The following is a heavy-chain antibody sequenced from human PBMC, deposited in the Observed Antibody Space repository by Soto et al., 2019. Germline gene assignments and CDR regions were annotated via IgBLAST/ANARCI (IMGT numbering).Heavy chain of an antibody. D-gene: IGHD3-3*01. V-gene: IGHV4-34*02. Sequence: QVQLQQWGAGLPKPSETLSLTCAVYGAPFSGYYWTWIRQPPGKGLAWIGEINHTGSTNYNPSLKCRVTISLDTSKNQFSLSLRSVTAADTAVYYCARGREIFGAVTPFEYWGQGTQVAVSS. CDR2: INHTGST. CDR1: GAPFSGYY. CDR3: ARGREIFGAVTPFEY. J-gene: IGHJ4*02.